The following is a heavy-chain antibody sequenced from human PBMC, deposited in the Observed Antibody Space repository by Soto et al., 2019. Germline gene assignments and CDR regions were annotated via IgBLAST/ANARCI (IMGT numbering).Heavy chain of an antibody. J-gene: IGHJ5*02. D-gene: IGHD6-6*01. V-gene: IGHV1-2*02. CDR2: INPNSGGT. CDR1: GYTFTGYY. Sequence: ASVKVSCKASGYTFTGYYMHWVRQAPGQGLEWMGWINPNSGGTNYAQKFQGRVTMTRDTSISTAYMELSRLRSDDTAVYYRARAPNPYSSSSGWFDPWGQGTLVTVSS. CDR3: ARAPNPYSSSSGWFDP.